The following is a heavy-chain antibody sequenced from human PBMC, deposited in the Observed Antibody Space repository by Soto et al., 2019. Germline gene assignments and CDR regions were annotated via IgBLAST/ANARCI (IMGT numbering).Heavy chain of an antibody. J-gene: IGHJ6*02. CDR1: GYTFTSYG. CDR2: ISAYNGNT. V-gene: IGHV1-18*01. CDR3: ARDPLPYEGMAGGMDV. D-gene: IGHD6-19*01. Sequence: ASVKVSCKASGYTFTSYGIIWVRQAPGQGLEWMGWISAYNGNTNYAQKLQGRVTMTTDTSTSTAYMELRSLRSDDTAVYYCARDPLPYEGMAGGMDVWGQGTTVTVSS.